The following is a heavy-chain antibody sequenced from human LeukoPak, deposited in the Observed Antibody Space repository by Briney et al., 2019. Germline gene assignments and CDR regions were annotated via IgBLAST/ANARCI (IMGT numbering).Heavy chain of an antibody. CDR1: GFTFSSSS. D-gene: IGHD5-12*01. CDR3: AKEIFSGLLYIDY. V-gene: IGHV3-23*01. J-gene: IGHJ4*02. CDR2: ITDAVGST. Sequence: GGSLRLSCAASGFTFSSSSISWVRQAPAKGLEWVSAITDAVGSTHYADSVKGRFTISSDNSKNTVYLQMNSLRPEDMAVYYCAKEIFSGLLYIDYWGQGTLVTVSS.